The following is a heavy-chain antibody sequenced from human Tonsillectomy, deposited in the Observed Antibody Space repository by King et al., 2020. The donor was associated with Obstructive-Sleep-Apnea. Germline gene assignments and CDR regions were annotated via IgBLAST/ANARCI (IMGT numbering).Heavy chain of an antibody. CDR3: ARDPYYGSGIDY. CDR2: IYYSGST. D-gene: IGHD3-10*01. V-gene: IGHV4-39*07. CDR1: GGSISSSSYY. J-gene: IGHJ4*02. Sequence: LQLQESGPGLVKPSETLSLTCTVSGGSISSSSYYWGWIRQPPGKGLGWIGSIYYSGSTYYNPSLKSRVTISVDTSTNQFSLKLSSVTAADTAVYYCARDPYYGSGIDYWGQGTLVTVSS.